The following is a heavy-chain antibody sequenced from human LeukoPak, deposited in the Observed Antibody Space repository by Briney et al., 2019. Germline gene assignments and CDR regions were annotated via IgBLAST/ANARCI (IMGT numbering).Heavy chain of an antibody. CDR3: ARAGYSGYGNAFDI. V-gene: IGHV4-59*01. Sequence: PSETLSLTCTVSGGSISSYYWSWIRQPPGKGLEWIGYIYYGGSTNYNPSLKSRVTVSVDTSKNQFSLKLSSVTAADTAVYYCARAGYSGYGNAFDIWGQGTMVTVSS. D-gene: IGHD5-12*01. J-gene: IGHJ3*02. CDR1: GGSISSYY. CDR2: IYYGGST.